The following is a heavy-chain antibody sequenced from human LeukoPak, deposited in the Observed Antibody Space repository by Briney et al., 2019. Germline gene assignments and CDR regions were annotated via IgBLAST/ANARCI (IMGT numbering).Heavy chain of an antibody. V-gene: IGHV1-18*01. CDR2: ISAYNGNT. CDR1: GYTFTSYG. Sequence: GASVKVSCKASGYTFTSYGISWVRQAPGQGLEWMGWISAYNGNTNYAQKLQGRVIMTTDTSTSTAYMELRSLRSDDTAVYYCARERYDFWSGYYGSDYYFDYWGQGTLVTVSS. CDR3: ARERYDFWSGYYGSDYYFDY. J-gene: IGHJ4*02. D-gene: IGHD3-3*01.